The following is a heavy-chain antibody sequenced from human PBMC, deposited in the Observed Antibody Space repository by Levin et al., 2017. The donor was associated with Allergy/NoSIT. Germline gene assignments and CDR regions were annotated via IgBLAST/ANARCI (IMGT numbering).Heavy chain of an antibody. J-gene: IGHJ4*02. CDR1: GGTFSSYA. Sequence: SVKVSCKASGGTFSSYAISWVRQAPGQGLEWMGRIIPILGIANYAQKFQGRVTITADKSTSTAYMELSSLRSEDTAVYYCARVSSSWQIDYWGQGTLVTVSS. V-gene: IGHV1-69*04. CDR2: IIPILGIA. CDR3: ARVSSSWQIDY. D-gene: IGHD6-13*01.